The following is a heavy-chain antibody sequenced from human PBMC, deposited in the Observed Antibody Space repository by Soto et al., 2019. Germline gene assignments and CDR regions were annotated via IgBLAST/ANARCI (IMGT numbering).Heavy chain of an antibody. CDR3: ARQTYSGEKPSGLDV. CDR1: GGSISSSSYY. Sequence: QLQLQESGPGLVKPSETLSLTCTVSGGSISSSSYYWAWIRQPPGKGLEWIGSIYYSGRTYNNPSLKSRVTISVDTSKNQFSLKLSSVTAADTAVYYCARQTYSGEKPSGLDVWGQGTTVTVSS. V-gene: IGHV4-39*01. CDR2: IYYSGRT. J-gene: IGHJ6*02. D-gene: IGHD2-21*01.